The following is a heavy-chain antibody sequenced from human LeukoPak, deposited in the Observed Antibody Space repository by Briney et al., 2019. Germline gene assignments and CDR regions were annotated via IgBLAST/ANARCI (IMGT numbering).Heavy chain of an antibody. J-gene: IGHJ4*02. CDR1: GFTFSNYV. D-gene: IGHD4-17*01. Sequence: GGSLRLSCAASGFTFSNYVMSWVRQAPGKGLEWVSGISGSGDSTYYADSVKGRFTISRDNSKNTLYLQMNSLRAEDTAVYYCASGRTVTTFDYWGQGTLVTVSS. CDR3: ASGRTVTTFDY. V-gene: IGHV3-23*01. CDR2: ISGSGDST.